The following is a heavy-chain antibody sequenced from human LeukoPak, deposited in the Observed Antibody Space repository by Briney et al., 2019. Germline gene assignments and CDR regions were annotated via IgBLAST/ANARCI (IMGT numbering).Heavy chain of an antibody. CDR1: GFTFSSHG. CDR3: AKDLELWSGSDYFDY. D-gene: IGHD3-10*01. Sequence: GGSLRLSCAASGFTFSSHGMHWVRQAPGKGLEWVAVISYDGSNKYYADSVKGRFTISRDNSKNTLYLQMNSLRAEDTAVYYCAKDLELWSGSDYFDYWGQGTLVTVSS. V-gene: IGHV3-30*18. J-gene: IGHJ4*02. CDR2: ISYDGSNK.